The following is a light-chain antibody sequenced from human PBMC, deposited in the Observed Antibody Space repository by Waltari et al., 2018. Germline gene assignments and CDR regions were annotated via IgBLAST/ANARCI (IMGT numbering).Light chain of an antibody. CDR1: SPNIGVNS. J-gene: IGLJ3*02. V-gene: IGLV1-51*01. CDR3: GTWDSYVSGAV. Sequence: QSVLTQPPSVSAAPGQNVNISCSGSSPNIGVNSVSWYQQLPGAAPKLFIYDNDKRPSGIPDRFSASKSDMSATLGITGLQAGDEADYFCGTWDSYVSGAVFGGGTRLTVL. CDR2: DND.